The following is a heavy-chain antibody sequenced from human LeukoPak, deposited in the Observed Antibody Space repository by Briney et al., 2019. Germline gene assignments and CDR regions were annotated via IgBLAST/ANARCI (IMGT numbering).Heavy chain of an antibody. CDR2: ISDSDGNT. J-gene: IGHJ4*02. V-gene: IGHV3-23*01. CDR1: GFTFSSYA. D-gene: IGHD6-13*01. Sequence: GGSLRLSCAASGFTFSSYAMSCVRQAPGKGLEWVSAISDSDGNTYYADSVKGRFTISRDNSKNTLYLQMNSLRAEDTAVYYCASALSSYYYFDYWGQGTLVTVSS. CDR3: ASALSSYYYFDY.